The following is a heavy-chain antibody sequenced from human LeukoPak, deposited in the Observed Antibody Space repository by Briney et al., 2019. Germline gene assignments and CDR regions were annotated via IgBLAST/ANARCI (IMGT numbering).Heavy chain of an antibody. CDR3: ARVYNRGSGYENWFDP. Sequence: GASVKVSCKASGYTFTSYGISWVRQAPGQGLEWMGWISAYNGNTNYARKVQGRVTMTTDTSTSTAYMELRSLRSDDTAVYYCARVYNRGSGYENWFDPWGQGTLVTVSS. V-gene: IGHV1-18*01. CDR1: GYTFTSYG. CDR2: ISAYNGNT. D-gene: IGHD3-3*01. J-gene: IGHJ5*02.